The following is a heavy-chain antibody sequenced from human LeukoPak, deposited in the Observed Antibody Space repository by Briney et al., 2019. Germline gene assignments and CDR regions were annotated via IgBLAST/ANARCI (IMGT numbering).Heavy chain of an antibody. V-gene: IGHV3-30*04. CDR1: GFTFSSYA. CDR3: ARAGLDYCSSTSCSSDAFDI. J-gene: IGHJ3*02. D-gene: IGHD2-2*01. Sequence: GGSLRLSCAASGFTFSSYAMHWVRQAPGKGLEWVAVISYDGSNKYYADSVKGRFTISRDNSKNTLYLQMNSLRAEDTAVYYCARAGLDYCSSTSCSSDAFDIWGQGTMVTVSS. CDR2: ISYDGSNK.